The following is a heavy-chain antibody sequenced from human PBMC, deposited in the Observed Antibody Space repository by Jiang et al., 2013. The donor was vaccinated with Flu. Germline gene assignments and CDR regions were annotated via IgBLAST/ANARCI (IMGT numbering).Heavy chain of an antibody. V-gene: IGHV1-18*01. Sequence: SGAEVKKPGASVKVSCKPSGYIFASYGISWVRQAPGQGLEWMGWISGNNGFTNYAQKFQGRVTMTTDTSTTTVYMELRSLRSDDTAVYYCARNRVFSGSTGWFDPWGQGTLVIVSS. CDR2: ISGNNGFT. D-gene: IGHD1-26*01. CDR1: GYIFASYG. J-gene: IGHJ5*02. CDR3: ARNRVFSGSTGWFDP.